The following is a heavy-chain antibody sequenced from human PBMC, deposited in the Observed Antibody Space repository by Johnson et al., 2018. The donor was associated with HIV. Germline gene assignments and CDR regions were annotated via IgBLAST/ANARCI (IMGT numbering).Heavy chain of an antibody. D-gene: IGHD3-3*02. CDR1: GFTVTTNY. CDR3: ARDSYTNTHDPLSIFRI. CDR2: IYSGGGT. Sequence: VQLVESGGGLVQPGGSLRLSCAASGFTVTTNYISWVRQAPGKGLEWVSAIYSGGGTYYTDSVKGRFTISRDNSKNTVYLQMNNLRAEDTAVYFFARDSYTNTHDPLSIFRIWGQGTLVTVSS. V-gene: IGHV3-66*01. J-gene: IGHJ3*02.